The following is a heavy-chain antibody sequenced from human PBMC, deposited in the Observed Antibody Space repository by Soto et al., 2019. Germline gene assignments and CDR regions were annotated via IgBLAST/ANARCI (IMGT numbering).Heavy chain of an antibody. CDR3: ARGDWNYYYGMDV. V-gene: IGHV1-46*01. CDR2: INPSGGST. D-gene: IGHD2-21*01. J-gene: IGHJ6*02. Sequence: ASVKVSCKASGYTFTRYYMHWVRQAPGQGLEWMGIINPSGGSTTYAQKFQGRVTMTRDTSTSTVHMELSSLRSEDTAVYYCARGDWNYYYGMDVWGQGTMVTVSS. CDR1: GYTFTRYY.